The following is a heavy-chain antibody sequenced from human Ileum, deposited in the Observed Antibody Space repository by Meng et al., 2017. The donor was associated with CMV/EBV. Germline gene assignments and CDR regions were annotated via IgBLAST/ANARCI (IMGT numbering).Heavy chain of an antibody. CDR1: GFTFSSYW. CDR3: ARDRGWTSHMYV. CDR2: IKQDGSEK. Sequence: GALKISCAASGFTFSSYWMSWVRQAPGKGLEWVANIKQDGSEKYYVDSVKGRFTISRDNAKNSLYVQMNSLRAEDTAVYYCARDRGWTSHMYVWGQGTTVTVSS. D-gene: IGHD3/OR15-3a*01. J-gene: IGHJ6*02. V-gene: IGHV3-7*01.